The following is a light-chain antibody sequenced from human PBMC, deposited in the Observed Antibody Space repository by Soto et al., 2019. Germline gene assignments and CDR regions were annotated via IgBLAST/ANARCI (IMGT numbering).Light chain of an antibody. CDR3: SSYAGSDNWV. Sequence: QSALTQPPSASGSPGQSVTISCTGTSSDVGGYNYVSWYQQHPGKAPKLLIYEVSKRPSGVPDRFSGSKSGNTASLTVSGLQAADEADYYCSSYAGSDNWVFGGGTKVNVL. V-gene: IGLV2-8*01. CDR2: EVS. J-gene: IGLJ3*02. CDR1: SSDVGGYNY.